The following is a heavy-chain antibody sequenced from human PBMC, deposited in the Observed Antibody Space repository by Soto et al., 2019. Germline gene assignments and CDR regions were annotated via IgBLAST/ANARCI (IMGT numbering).Heavy chain of an antibody. CDR2: IDSGDGTT. V-gene: IGHV3-11*01. Sequence: PGGFLRLSCTGSGFDFGDYYMSWIRQAPGKGLEWVSYIDSGDGTTYYTDSVKGRFTISRDNAKKTVYLQMSSLRVEDTALYYCVRPYYSSSWFPFDRWGQGTLVTVSS. D-gene: IGHD6-13*01. CDR1: GFDFGDYY. CDR3: VRPYYSSSWFPFDR. J-gene: IGHJ4*02.